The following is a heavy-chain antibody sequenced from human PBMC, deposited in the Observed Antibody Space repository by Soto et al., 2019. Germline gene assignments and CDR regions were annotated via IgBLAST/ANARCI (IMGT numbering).Heavy chain of an antibody. CDR1: GFTFSSYA. D-gene: IGHD3-22*01. Sequence: PGGSLRLSCAASGFTFSSYAMSWVRQAPGKGLEWVSAISGSGGSTYYADSVKGRFTISRDNSKNTLYLQMNSLRAEDTAVYYCAKDDPMIVVVNDAFDIWGQGTMVTVSS. V-gene: IGHV3-23*01. CDR3: AKDDPMIVVVNDAFDI. J-gene: IGHJ3*02. CDR2: ISGSGGST.